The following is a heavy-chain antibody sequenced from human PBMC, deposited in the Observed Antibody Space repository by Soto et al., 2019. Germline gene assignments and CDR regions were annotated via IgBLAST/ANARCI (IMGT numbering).Heavy chain of an antibody. CDR1: GFTFSSYA. CDR3: ALREMGCSGGSCYSLHYYYYYMDV. J-gene: IGHJ6*03. Sequence: EVQLLESGGGLVQPGGPLRLSCAAPGFTFSSYAMSWVRQAPGKGLDWVSAISGSVGSTYYADPVKGRFPISRDNSKNTLYMQMNSLRAEDTAVYYCALREMGCSGGSCYSLHYYYYYMDVWGKGTTVTVSS. V-gene: IGHV3-23*01. D-gene: IGHD2-15*01. CDR2: ISGSVGST.